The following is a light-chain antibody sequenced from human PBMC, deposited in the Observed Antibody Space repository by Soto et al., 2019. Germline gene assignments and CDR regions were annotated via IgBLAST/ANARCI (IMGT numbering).Light chain of an antibody. CDR3: QQYGTSRVT. CDR2: GAS. J-gene: IGKJ5*01. V-gene: IGKV3-20*01. Sequence: ELVLTQSPGTLSLSPGERATLSCRASHSVNSNHLAWYQQRPGQAPRLLVYGASIRASGIPDRFSGSGSGTDFTLTISRLEPEDFAVFYCQQYGTSRVTFGPGTRLEIK. CDR1: HSVNSNH.